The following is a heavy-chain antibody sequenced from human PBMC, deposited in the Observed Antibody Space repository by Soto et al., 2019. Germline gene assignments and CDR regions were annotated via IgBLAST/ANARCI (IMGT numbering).Heavy chain of an antibody. D-gene: IGHD6-13*01. V-gene: IGHV1-69*01. CDR1: GGTFSSYA. Sequence: QVQLVQSGAEVKKPGSSVKVSCKASGGTFSSYAISWVRQAPGQGLEWMGGIIPIFGTANYAQKFPGRVTITPDESTSTAYMVLSSLRSEDTAVYYCAVGIAAAGIVWFDPWGQGTLVTVSS. J-gene: IGHJ5*02. CDR2: IIPIFGTA. CDR3: AVGIAAAGIVWFDP.